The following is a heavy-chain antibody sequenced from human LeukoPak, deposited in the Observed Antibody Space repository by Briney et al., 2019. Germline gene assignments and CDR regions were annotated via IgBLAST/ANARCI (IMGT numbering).Heavy chain of an antibody. CDR3: AKLGTYWYFDV. D-gene: IGHD3-16*01. Sequence: PGGSLRLSCAASGFTFSSYGMTWFRQAPGKGLEWVSGISGSAVDTYYADSVKGRFTISRDNSKNELFLQMNNLRAEDTAVYFCAKLGTYWYFDVWGRGTLVTVSS. V-gene: IGHV3-23*01. CDR1: GFTFSSYG. CDR2: ISGSAVDT. J-gene: IGHJ2*01.